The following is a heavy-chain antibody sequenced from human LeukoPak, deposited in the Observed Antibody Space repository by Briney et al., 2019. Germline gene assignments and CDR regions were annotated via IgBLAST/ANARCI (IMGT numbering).Heavy chain of an antibody. J-gene: IGHJ4*02. D-gene: IGHD4-17*01. CDR2: IHYSGSH. Sequence: LRLSCAISRLTFSDFYMRCVRQPPRKGLEWVGYIHYSGSHNYHTSLKGRVTISVDPSKNQFSLRLSAVTAADTAVYYWASPRDYAHEPPRGFDYWGQGTLVTVSS. CDR3: ASPRDYAHEPPRGFDY. V-gene: IGHV4-59*01. CDR1: RLTFSDFY.